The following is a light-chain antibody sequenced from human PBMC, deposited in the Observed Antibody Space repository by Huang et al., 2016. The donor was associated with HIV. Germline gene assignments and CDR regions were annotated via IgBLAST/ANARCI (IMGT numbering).Light chain of an antibody. CDR3: QQYGTSPRT. CDR1: QSVSRNY. J-gene: IGKJ4*01. Sequence: EIVLTQSPGTLSLSPGERATLSCRASQSVSRNYLAWYQQKPGQATRLLIYGASTRAIGSPDRFSGSGSGTDFTLTITRLEPEDFAVYFCQQYGTSPRTFGGGTKVEIK. CDR2: GAS. V-gene: IGKV3-20*01.